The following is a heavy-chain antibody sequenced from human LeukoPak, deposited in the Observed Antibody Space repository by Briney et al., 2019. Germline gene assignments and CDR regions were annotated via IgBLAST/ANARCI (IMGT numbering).Heavy chain of an antibody. Sequence: PSETLSLTCTVSGGSISSNGYYWGWISQSPGEGLEWIGNIYYSGITYYNASLKSRVTISVDTSKNQFSLKVRSVTAADTAVYYCARDRRLGELSSRGPVWGQGTLVTVSS. CDR3: ARDRRLGELSSRGPV. V-gene: IGHV4-39*02. D-gene: IGHD3-16*02. J-gene: IGHJ4*02. CDR1: GGSISSNGYY. CDR2: IYYSGIT.